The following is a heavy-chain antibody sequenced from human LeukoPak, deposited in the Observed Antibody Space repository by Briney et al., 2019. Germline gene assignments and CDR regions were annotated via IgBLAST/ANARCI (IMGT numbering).Heavy chain of an antibody. Sequence: PSETLSLTCTVSGGSISSSYYYWGWIRQPPGKGLEWIGYIYYSGSTNYNPSLKSRVTISVDTSKSQFSLKLSSVTAADTAVYYCARDFRYYYDSSSNAFDIWGQGTMVTVSS. D-gene: IGHD3-22*01. CDR3: ARDFRYYYDSSSNAFDI. J-gene: IGHJ3*02. CDR2: IYYSGST. V-gene: IGHV4-61*01. CDR1: GGSISSSYYY.